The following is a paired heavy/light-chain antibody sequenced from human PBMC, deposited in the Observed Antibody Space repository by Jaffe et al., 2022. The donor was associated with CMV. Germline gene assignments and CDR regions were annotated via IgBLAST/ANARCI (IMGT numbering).Light chain of an antibody. CDR3: MQPLQIPWT. CDR1: QSLLHSNGYNY. Sequence: DIVMTQSPLSLPVTPGEPASISCRSSQSLLHSNGYNYLDWYLQKPGQSPQLLIYLGSNRASGVPDRFSGSGSGTDFTLKISRVEAEDVGVYYCMQPLQIPWTFGQGTTVEI. V-gene: IGKV2-28*01. J-gene: IGKJ1*01. CDR2: LGS.
Heavy chain of an antibody. Sequence: EVQLVESGGGLVEPGGSLKLSCAASGFSFSGAWMFWVRQAPGKGLEWIGRIKSNSAGGTADHAAPVKGRFSISRDDSRSTLFLQMNSLKTEDTAVYYCLFPSGAEAGTVWRASWGQGTLVTVSS. D-gene: IGHD6-13*01. CDR2: IKSNSAGGTA. CDR3: LFPSGAEAGTVWRAS. J-gene: IGHJ5*02. CDR1: GFSFSGAW. V-gene: IGHV3-15*01.